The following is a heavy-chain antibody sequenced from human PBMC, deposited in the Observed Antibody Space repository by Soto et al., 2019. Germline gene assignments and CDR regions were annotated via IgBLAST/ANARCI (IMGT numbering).Heavy chain of an antibody. CDR3: ARSVCP. Sequence: PSETLSLTCTVSGGAISTGGYYWNWIRQHPGKGLEWIGYFYYSGSTYYNPSLKSRVTISVNTSKNQFSLKLSSVTAADTAVYYCARSVCPWGQGTLVTVSS. CDR2: FYYSGST. J-gene: IGHJ5*02. V-gene: IGHV4-31*03. CDR1: GGAISTGGYY.